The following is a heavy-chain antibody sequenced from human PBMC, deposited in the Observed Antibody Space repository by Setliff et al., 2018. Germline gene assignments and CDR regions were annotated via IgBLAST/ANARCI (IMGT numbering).Heavy chain of an antibody. CDR3: ARGVYEYSYGYRGHYYYYMDV. CDR2: INTNTGNP. D-gene: IGHD3-16*01. V-gene: IGHV7-4-1*02. CDR1: GYTFTTYA. Sequence: ASVKVSCKASGYTFTTYAMGWMRQIPGQGLEWMGWINTNTGNPTYVQGFTGRFVFSLDTSVSTAYLQISSLKAEDTAVYYRARGVYEYSYGYRGHYYYYMDVWGKGATVTVSS. J-gene: IGHJ6*03.